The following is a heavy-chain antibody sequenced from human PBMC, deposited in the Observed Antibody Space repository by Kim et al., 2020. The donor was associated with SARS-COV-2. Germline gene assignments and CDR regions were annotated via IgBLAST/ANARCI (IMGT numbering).Heavy chain of an antibody. D-gene: IGHD2-21*01. J-gene: IGHJ6*04. CDR2: TSYDGSDK. V-gene: IGHV3-30*03. Sequence: GGSLRLSCVASGFTFSLYAIHWVRQAPGKGLEWVAVTSYDGSDKRYADSVKGRFTISRDNSENTVYLQMNSLRGEDTAVYYCARDQIEVVHKVYYAMDVWGTGATVTVSS. CDR1: GFTFSLYA. CDR3: ARDQIEVVHKVYYAMDV.